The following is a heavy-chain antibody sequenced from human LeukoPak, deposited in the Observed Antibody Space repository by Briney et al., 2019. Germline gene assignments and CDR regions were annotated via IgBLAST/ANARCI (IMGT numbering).Heavy chain of an antibody. V-gene: IGHV1-2*02. Sequence: ASVKVSCKASGFTLTAYIHWVRQAPRQGLQWMGWIKPNSGDTDYAQKFQGRVTMTRDTSISTVYMELGSLRSDDTAVYYCARADSVPAGDYHYWYMDVWGKGTTVTVSS. CDR1: GFTLTAY. CDR3: ARADSVPAGDYHYWYMDV. D-gene: IGHD2-2*01. CDR2: IKPNSGDT. J-gene: IGHJ6*03.